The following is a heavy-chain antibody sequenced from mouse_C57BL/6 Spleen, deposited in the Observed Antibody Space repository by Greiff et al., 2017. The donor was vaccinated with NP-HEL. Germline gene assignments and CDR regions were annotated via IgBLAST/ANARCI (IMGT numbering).Heavy chain of an antibody. CDR1: GYTFTSYW. CDR2: IYPGSGST. J-gene: IGHJ3*01. V-gene: IGHV1-55*01. CDR3: ARRAQGTLFFAD. Sequence: VQLQQPGAELVKPGDSVKMSCKASGYTFTSYWITWVKQRPGQGLEWIGDIYPGSGSTNYNEKFKSKATLTVDTSSSTAYMQLSSLTSEDSAVYYCARRAQGTLFFADWGQGTLVTVSA. D-gene: IGHD3-2*02.